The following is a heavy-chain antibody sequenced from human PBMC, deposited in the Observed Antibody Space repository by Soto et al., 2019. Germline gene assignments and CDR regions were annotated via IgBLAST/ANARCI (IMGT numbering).Heavy chain of an antibody. J-gene: IGHJ6*02. Sequence: QVQLVQSGAEVKKPGSSVKVSCKASGGTFSSYTISWVRQAPGQGLEWMGRIIPILGIANYAQKFQGRVTMPAHKSTSTADRERSSLRSEDTAVYYCARDGPGVAVDYYYGMDVWGQGTTVTVSS. CDR1: GGTFSSYT. CDR2: IIPILGIA. V-gene: IGHV1-69*08. CDR3: ARDGPGVAVDYYYGMDV. D-gene: IGHD2-15*01.